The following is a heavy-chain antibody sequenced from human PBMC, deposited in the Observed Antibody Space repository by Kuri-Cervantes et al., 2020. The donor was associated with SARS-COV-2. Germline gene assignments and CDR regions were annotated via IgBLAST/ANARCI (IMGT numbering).Heavy chain of an antibody. Sequence: GSLRLSCTVSGGSISSGDYYWSWIRQPPGKGLEWIGSIYYSGSTYYNPSLKSRVTISVDTSKNQFSLKLSSVTAADTAVYYCTRHTITGPFDYWGQGTLVTVSS. D-gene: IGHD1-20*01. J-gene: IGHJ4*02. CDR1: GGSISSGDYY. V-gene: IGHV4-39*01. CDR3: TRHTITGPFDY. CDR2: IYYSGST.